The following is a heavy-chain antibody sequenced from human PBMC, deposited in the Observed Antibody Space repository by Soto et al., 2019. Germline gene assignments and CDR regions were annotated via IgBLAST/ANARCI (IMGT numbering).Heavy chain of an antibody. CDR3: ARVVWRDGFDY. J-gene: IGHJ4*02. CDR1: GFNFSAYN. Sequence: QAQLVDSGGGEVQPGGSLRLSCAASGFNFSAYNIHWVRQAPGKGLEWVAVIWSDATRKYYADFVKGRFTISRDNSKDTLYLQMNSLRVEDTAVYYCARVVWRDGFDYWGQGTLVTVSS. CDR2: IWSDATRK. V-gene: IGHV3-33*01. D-gene: IGHD1-26*01.